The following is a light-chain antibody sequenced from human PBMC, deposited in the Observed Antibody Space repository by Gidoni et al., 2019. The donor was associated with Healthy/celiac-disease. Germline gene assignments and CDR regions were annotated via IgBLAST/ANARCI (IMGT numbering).Light chain of an antibody. Sequence: EIVLTQSPATLSLSPGERATLSCRASQSVGSYLAWYQQKLGQAPRLLMYDVSNRATAIPASFSGSGSGTDFTLTISSLEPEDFAVYYCQQRGNWPLTFGGGTKVEIK. CDR2: DVS. CDR3: QQRGNWPLT. CDR1: QSVGSY. V-gene: IGKV3-11*01. J-gene: IGKJ4*01.